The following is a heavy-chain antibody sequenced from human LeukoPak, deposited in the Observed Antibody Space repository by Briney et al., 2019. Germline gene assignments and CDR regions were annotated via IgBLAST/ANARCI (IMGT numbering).Heavy chain of an antibody. V-gene: IGHV4-59*11. CDR2: VFIGGIT. CDR1: GGSISNPS. J-gene: IGHJ4*02. Sequence: SETLCLTCTVSGGSISNPSRSWIRQPPGKGLEWIGYVFIGGITSYNPSLKSRVTMSIDTSRDQFSLRLSSVTAADTAIYYCASRPAGSTWYGVFDYWSRGTLVTVSS. D-gene: IGHD6-13*01. CDR3: ASRPAGSTWYGVFDY.